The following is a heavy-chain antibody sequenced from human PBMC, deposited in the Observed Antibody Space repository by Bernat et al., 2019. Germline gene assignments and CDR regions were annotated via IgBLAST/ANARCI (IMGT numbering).Heavy chain of an antibody. CDR3: AWRYAGGYFRA. CDR2: IKSKTDGGTT. CDR1: GVTGGDAW. D-gene: IGHD5-12*01. J-gene: IGHJ4*02. Sequence: GEGGGGGGGGGGGVGLAGAAWGVTGGDAWVRWVRQAPGEGLEWVGGIKSKTDGGTTDYAAPVKGRFTISRDDPKDTLYLQMNSLKIEDTALYYCAWRYAGGYFRAWRQGPLVTVSS. V-gene: IGHV3-15*01.